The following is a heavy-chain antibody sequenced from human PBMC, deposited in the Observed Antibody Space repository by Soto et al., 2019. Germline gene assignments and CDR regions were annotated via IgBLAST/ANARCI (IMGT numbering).Heavy chain of an antibody. CDR2: INTDGSVA. Sequence: EVQLVESGGGLVQPGESLRLSCAASGLTFRSYWMHWVRQAPGKGLVWVSRINTDGSVAMYVDSVKGRFTISRDNAKNTLYLXXXSLXXXDTXXXXXXXXXXXXRLDSWGQGTLVTVSS. J-gene: IGHJ4*02. CDR3: XXXXXXXRLDS. CDR1: GLTFRSYW. V-gene: IGHV3-74*03.